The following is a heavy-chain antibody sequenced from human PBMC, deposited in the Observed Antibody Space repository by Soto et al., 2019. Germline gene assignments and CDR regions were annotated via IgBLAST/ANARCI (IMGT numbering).Heavy chain of an antibody. Sequence: GGSLRLSCAASGFTFSSYGMHWVRQAPGKGLEWVAVISYDGSNKYYADSVKGRFTISRDNSKNTLYLQMNSLRAEDTAVYYCAKGRGNTAMVTVFFGYWGQGTLVTVSS. CDR3: AKGRGNTAMVTVFFGY. D-gene: IGHD5-18*01. V-gene: IGHV3-30*18. J-gene: IGHJ4*02. CDR2: ISYDGSNK. CDR1: GFTFSSYG.